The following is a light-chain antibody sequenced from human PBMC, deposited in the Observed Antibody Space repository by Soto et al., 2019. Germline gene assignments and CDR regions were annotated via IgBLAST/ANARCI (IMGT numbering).Light chain of an antibody. CDR3: QQYDSSPPT. V-gene: IGKV3-20*01. Sequence: ENVLTQSPGTLSLSPGERATLSCRASQGISSSYVAWYQQNPGQAPRLLIYGTSSRAAGIPDRFSGSGSGTDFSLAISKLEPEDFAVYYCQQYDSSPPTFGQGTKVEVK. J-gene: IGKJ1*01. CDR2: GTS. CDR1: QGISSSY.